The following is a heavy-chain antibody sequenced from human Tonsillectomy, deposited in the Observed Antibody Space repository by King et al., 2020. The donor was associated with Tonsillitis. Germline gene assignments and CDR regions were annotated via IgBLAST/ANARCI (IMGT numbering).Heavy chain of an antibody. D-gene: IGHD6-13*01. CDR2: MSWNSGSI. CDR1: GFTFDDYA. J-gene: IGHJ3*02. CDR3: AKTKQQLVMEDDFDI. Sequence: VQLVESGGGLVQPGRSLRLSCAASGFTFDDYAMHWVRQAPGKGLEWVAGMSWNSGSIGYADSVNGRFTISTDNAKNSLYLQMNSLRAEDTALYYCAKTKQQLVMEDDFDIWGPRTMVTVSS. V-gene: IGHV3-9*01.